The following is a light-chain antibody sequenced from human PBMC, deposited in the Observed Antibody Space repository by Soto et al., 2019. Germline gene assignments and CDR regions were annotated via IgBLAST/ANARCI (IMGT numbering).Light chain of an antibody. CDR3: LQDYIYPAT. CDR2: GAS. V-gene: IGKV3-15*01. CDR1: QSVSSN. J-gene: IGKJ4*01. Sequence: EIVMTQSPATLSVSPGERATLSCRASQSVSSNLAWYQQKPGQAPRLLIYGASTRATGIPARFSGSGSGTDFTLTISSLQPEDFATYYCLQDYIYPATFGGGTKVDNK.